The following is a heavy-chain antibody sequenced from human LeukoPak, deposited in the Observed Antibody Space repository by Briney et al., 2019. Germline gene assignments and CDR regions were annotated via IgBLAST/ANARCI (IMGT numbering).Heavy chain of an antibody. J-gene: IGHJ4*02. CDR2: FDPEDGET. V-gene: IGHV1-24*01. CDR3: ATSLGSSGTYYFDY. Sequence: ASVNVSCKVSGYTLTELSMHWVRQAPGKGLEWMGGFDPEDGETIYAQKFQGRVTMTEDTSTDTAYMELSSLRSEDTAVYYCATSLGSSGTYYFDYWGQGTLVTVSS. CDR1: GYTLTELS. D-gene: IGHD1-26*01.